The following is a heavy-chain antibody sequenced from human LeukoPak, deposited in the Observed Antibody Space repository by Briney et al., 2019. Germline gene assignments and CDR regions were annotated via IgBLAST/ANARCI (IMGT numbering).Heavy chain of an antibody. CDR2: IYTSGST. J-gene: IGHJ6*03. CDR1: GGSISSYY. V-gene: IGHV4-4*07. D-gene: IGHD2-2*01. Sequence: PSETLSLTCTVSGGSISSYYWSWIRQPAGKGLEWIGRIYTSGSTNYNPSLKSRVTMSVDTSKNQFSLKLSSVTAADTAVYYCAGNRYCSSTSCKYASYYMDVWGKGTTVTVSS. CDR3: AGNRYCSSTSCKYASYYMDV.